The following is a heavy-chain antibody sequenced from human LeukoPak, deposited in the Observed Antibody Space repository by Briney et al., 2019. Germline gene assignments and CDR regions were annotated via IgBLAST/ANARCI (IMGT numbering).Heavy chain of an antibody. J-gene: IGHJ6*02. V-gene: IGHV3-23*01. CDR1: GFTFSSYA. CDR3: ARAQYYDSTTAGGMDV. D-gene: IGHD3-22*01. Sequence: GGSLRLSCAASGFTFSSYAMSSVRQAPGKGLEWVSAISGSGDSTYYGDSVKGRFTISRDNAKNTLYLQMNSLRTEDTAVYYCARAQYYDSTTAGGMDVWGQGTTVTVSS. CDR2: ISGSGDST.